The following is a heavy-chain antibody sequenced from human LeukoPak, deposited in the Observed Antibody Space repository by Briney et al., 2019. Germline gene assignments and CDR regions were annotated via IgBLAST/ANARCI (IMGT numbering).Heavy chain of an antibody. Sequence: SVKVSCKASGGTFSSYTISWVRQAPGQGLEWMGRIIPILGIANYAQKFQGRVTITADKSTSTAYMELSSLRSEDTAVYYCSRVRSGSNWFDPWGQGTLVTVSS. D-gene: IGHD1-26*01. V-gene: IGHV1-69*02. CDR3: SRVRSGSNWFDP. CDR2: IIPILGIA. J-gene: IGHJ5*02. CDR1: GGTFSSYT.